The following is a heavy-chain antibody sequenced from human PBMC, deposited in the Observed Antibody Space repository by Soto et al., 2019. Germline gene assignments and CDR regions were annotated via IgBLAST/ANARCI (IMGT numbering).Heavy chain of an antibody. J-gene: IGHJ4*02. CDR2: LYNSGST. V-gene: IGHV4-59*12. CDR1: GGSIRSYY. CDR3: ARGPPLGY. Sequence: SETLSLTCTVSGGSIRSYYWSWIRQAPGKGLEWIGYLYNSGSTVYNPSLKSRVTISVDTSKNQFSLKLNSVTAADTAVYYCARGPPLGYWGQATLVTVSS.